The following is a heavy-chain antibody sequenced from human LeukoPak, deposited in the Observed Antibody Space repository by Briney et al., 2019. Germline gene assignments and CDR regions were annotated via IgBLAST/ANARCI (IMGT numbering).Heavy chain of an antibody. CDR3: ARVSVSNTGSPRFDS. D-gene: IGHD1-26*01. CDR1: GGSISGHY. V-gene: IGHV4-4*07. CDR2: IYTSGST. Sequence: SETLSLTCNVSGGSISGHYWSWIRQPAGKGLEWIGRIYTSGSTNYNPSLKSRVTISVDTSKNQFSLKLSSVTAADTAVYYCARVSVSNTGSPRFDSWGQGTLVTVSS. J-gene: IGHJ4*02.